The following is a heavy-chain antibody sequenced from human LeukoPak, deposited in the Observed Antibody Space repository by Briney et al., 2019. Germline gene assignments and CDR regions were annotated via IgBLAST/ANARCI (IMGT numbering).Heavy chain of an antibody. Sequence: GGSLRLSCAASGFTFSDYYMTWLRQAPGKGLEWLSYISNSGSTVFYADSVKGRFTVSRDNAKKSLYLQIESLRDDDTAVYHCALGTINKDFYFGMDVWGQGTTVTVSS. CDR3: ALGTINKDFYFGMDV. D-gene: IGHD2-8*01. CDR2: ISNSGSTV. V-gene: IGHV3-11*01. CDR1: GFTFSDYY. J-gene: IGHJ6*02.